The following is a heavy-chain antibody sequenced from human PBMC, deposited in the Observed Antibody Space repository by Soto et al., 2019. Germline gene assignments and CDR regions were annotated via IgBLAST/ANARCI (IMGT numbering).Heavy chain of an antibody. CDR1: GFSLSSSGVS. CDR3: THSIRYSAFDF. CDR2: IYWDDDQ. V-gene: IGHV2-5*02. D-gene: IGHD2-15*01. Sequence: QITLRESGLTLVRPTQTLTLTCTFSGFSLSSSGVSVGWIRQPPGKALEWLAHIYWDDDQRYSPSLKNRLTINKETPKNPVVLTMTNMDPVDTATFYCTHSIRYSAFDFWGQGTMVVVSS. J-gene: IGHJ3*01.